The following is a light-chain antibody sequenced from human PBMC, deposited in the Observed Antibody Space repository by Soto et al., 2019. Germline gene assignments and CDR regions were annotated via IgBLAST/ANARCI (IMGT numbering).Light chain of an antibody. CDR2: GAS. Sequence: EVVMTQFPATLSVSPGGRATLSCRASQSVWSNLAWYQQKPGQAPRLLIYGASTRATGVPAKFSGSGSGTEFTLTISRLQTEDFGVYDCQQYDNRSPLTFGGGTKVEI. CDR1: QSVWSN. V-gene: IGKV3-15*01. CDR3: QQYDNRSPLT. J-gene: IGKJ4*01.